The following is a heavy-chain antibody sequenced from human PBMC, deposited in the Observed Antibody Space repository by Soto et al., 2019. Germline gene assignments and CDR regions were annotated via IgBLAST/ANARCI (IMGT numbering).Heavy chain of an antibody. CDR3: ARSRKPSYYSGPYFDF. CDR2: ISGAGS. V-gene: IGHV3-11*01. CDR1: GFTFSDYY. J-gene: IGHJ4*02. D-gene: IGHD3-22*01. Sequence: GGSLRLSCAASGFTFSDYYMSWMRQAPGKGLEWIAYISGAGSNYADSVQGRFTISRDNTKNSLYLHMNSLRDEDTAVYYCARSRKPSYYSGPYFDFWGQEALVTVSS.